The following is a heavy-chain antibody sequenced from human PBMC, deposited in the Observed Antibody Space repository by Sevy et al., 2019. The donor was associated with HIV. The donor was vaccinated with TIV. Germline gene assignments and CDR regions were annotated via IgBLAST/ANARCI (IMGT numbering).Heavy chain of an antibody. J-gene: IGHJ4*02. V-gene: IGHV1-24*01. Sequence: ASVKVSCKVSGYTLTALSMHWVRQTPGKGLEWMGSFDPEDGERIYAQKFQARVAMTEDTSTDTAYMELSSLRSEDTAVYYCATTKDYYESSGDPFDYWGQGTLVTVSS. CDR1: GYTLTALS. CDR3: ATTKDYYESSGDPFDY. D-gene: IGHD3-22*01. CDR2: FDPEDGER.